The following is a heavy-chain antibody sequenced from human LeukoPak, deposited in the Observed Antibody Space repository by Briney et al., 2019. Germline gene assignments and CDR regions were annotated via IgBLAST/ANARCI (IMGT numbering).Heavy chain of an antibody. J-gene: IGHJ4*02. CDR2: TYYRSKWYY. D-gene: IGHD2-2*01. CDR3: ARVNPLSVDPFDY. V-gene: IGHV6-1*01. Sequence: SQTLSLTRAISGDSVSSNSAAWNWIRQSPSRGLEWLGRTYYRSKWYYDYAVSVKSRITINPDTSKNQFSLQLNSVTPEDTAVYYCARVNPLSVDPFDYWGQGTLVTVSS. CDR1: GDSVSSNSAA.